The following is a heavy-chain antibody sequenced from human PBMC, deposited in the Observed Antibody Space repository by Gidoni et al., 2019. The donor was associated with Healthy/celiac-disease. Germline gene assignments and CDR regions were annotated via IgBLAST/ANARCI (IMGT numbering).Heavy chain of an antibody. V-gene: IGHV3-73*01. Sequence: EVQLVESGGGLVQPGGSLKLSCAASGFTFSGSAMHWVRQASGKGLEWVGRIRSKANSYATAYAASVKGRFTISRDDSKNTAYLQMNSLKTEDTAVYYCTSPYDYGDYLNWFDPWGQGTLVTVSS. CDR2: IRSKANSYAT. CDR1: GFTFSGSA. J-gene: IGHJ5*02. D-gene: IGHD4-17*01. CDR3: TSPYDYGDYLNWFDP.